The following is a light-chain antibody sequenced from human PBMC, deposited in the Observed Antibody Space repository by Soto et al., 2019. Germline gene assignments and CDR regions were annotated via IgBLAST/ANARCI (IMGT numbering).Light chain of an antibody. CDR1: QGIASY. CDR3: QQLSSYPRT. J-gene: IGKJ1*01. V-gene: IGKV1-9*01. CDR2: AAS. Sequence: DIQLTQSPSFLSASVGDRVTITCRASQGIASYLAWYQQKPGKAPKLLLYAASTLQSGVPSRFSGSGSGAEFTLTISSLQPEDFATYYCQQLSSYPRTFGQGTK.